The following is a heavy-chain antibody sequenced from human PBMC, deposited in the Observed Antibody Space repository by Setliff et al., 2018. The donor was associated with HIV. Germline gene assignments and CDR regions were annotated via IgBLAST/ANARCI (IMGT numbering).Heavy chain of an antibody. Sequence: PGGSLRLSCTFYGFSFNSYGMHWVRQAPGKGLEWVASIWYDERHKFYANSVKGRFTISRDNPKRTLYLQIDSLRAEDTAVYYCARGLDTAMVRHYFDHWGQGALVTVSS. D-gene: IGHD5-18*01. V-gene: IGHV3-33*08. J-gene: IGHJ4*02. CDR2: IWYDERHK. CDR3: ARGLDTAMVRHYFDH. CDR1: GFSFNSYG.